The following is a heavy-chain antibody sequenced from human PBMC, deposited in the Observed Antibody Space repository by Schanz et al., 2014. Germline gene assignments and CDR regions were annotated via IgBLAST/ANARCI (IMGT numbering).Heavy chain of an antibody. Sequence: VQLVESGGGVVQPGGSLRLSCAASGFTFSDYYMSWVRQAPGKGLQWVSSLSGDGGTTHYADSVKGRFTISRDNSKNTVYLQMNSLRGEDTGMYYCARGRGYIIGQWGQGILVTVSS. CDR2: LSGDGGTT. D-gene: IGHD3-10*01. CDR1: GFTFSDYY. CDR3: ARGRGYIIGQ. V-gene: IGHV3-23*04. J-gene: IGHJ4*02.